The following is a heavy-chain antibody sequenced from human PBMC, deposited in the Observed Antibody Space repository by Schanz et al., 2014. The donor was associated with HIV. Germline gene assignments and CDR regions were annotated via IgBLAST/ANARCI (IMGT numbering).Heavy chain of an antibody. CDR1: GYSFSSYG. CDR3: ARDLGGDFWSAQGGFDP. D-gene: IGHD3-3*01. Sequence: QVHLVQSGAEVKKSGASVKVSCKASGYSFSSYGLSWVRQAPGQGLEWMGWISVYHNKTNYAQKLQGRVTMTTDTSTSTAYMELRSLRSEDTAIYYCARDLGGDFWSAQGGFDPWGQGTLVTVSS. V-gene: IGHV1-18*01. CDR2: ISVYHNKT. J-gene: IGHJ5*02.